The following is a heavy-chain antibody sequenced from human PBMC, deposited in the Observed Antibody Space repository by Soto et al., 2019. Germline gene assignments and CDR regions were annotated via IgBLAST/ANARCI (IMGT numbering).Heavy chain of an antibody. CDR3: AAPSSDYFDAFDI. CDR2: IVVGTGNT. V-gene: IGHV1-58*02. D-gene: IGHD3-22*01. Sequence: SVKVSCKASGFSFTTSTMQWVRQARGQRLEWIGWIVVGTGNTNYAQKFQERVTITRDMSTSIVYMELSTLRSEDTAVYYCAAPSSDYFDAFDIWGQGTMVTVS. J-gene: IGHJ3*02. CDR1: GFSFTTST.